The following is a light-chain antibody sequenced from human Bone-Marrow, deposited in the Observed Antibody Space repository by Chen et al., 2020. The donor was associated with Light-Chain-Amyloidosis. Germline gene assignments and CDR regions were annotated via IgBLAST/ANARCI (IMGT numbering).Light chain of an antibody. Sequence: NFMLTKPHSVSESPGKTVIISCTRSSGSIATNYVQWYQQRPGSSPTTVIYEDDQRPSGVPDRSSGSIDRSSNSASLTISGLKTEDEADYYCQSYQGSSQGVFGGGTKLTVL. CDR1: SGSIATNY. V-gene: IGLV6-57*01. J-gene: IGLJ3*02. CDR3: QSYQGSSQGV. CDR2: EDD.